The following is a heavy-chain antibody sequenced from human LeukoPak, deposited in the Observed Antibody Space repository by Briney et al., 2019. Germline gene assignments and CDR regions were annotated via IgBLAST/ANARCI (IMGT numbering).Heavy chain of an antibody. J-gene: IGHJ5*02. CDR2: INRDGSDT. CDR1: GFTFSGYW. CDR3: ARDRSGGYSGYDAKWFDP. D-gene: IGHD5-12*01. Sequence: GGSLRLSCAASGFTFSGYWMSWVRQAPGKGLEWVANINRDGSDTQYVDSVKGRFTISRDNAKNSLYLQMNSRRAEDTAVYYCARDRSGGYSGYDAKWFDPWGQGTLVTVSS. V-gene: IGHV3-7*01.